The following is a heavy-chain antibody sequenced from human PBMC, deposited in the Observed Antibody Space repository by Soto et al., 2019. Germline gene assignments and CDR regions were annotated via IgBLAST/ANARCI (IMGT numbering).Heavy chain of an antibody. CDR2: VFHSGRA. J-gene: IGHJ4*02. Sequence: QLRLQESGPGLVKPSGTLSLTCGVSGGSLSTPVWWSWVRLPPGKGLEWIGEVFHSGRANYNPSLPGRVTISLDKSTNQFSLRLSSVTAADTAVYYCARKAWTRLDYWGQGALVTVSS. V-gene: IGHV4-4*02. CDR3: ARKAWTRLDY. D-gene: IGHD1-1*01. CDR1: GGSLSTPVW.